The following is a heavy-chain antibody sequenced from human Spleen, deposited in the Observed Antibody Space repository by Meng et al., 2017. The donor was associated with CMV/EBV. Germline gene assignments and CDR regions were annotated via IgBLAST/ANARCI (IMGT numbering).Heavy chain of an antibody. CDR3: ARATITRRWGYNSYYFDY. J-gene: IGHJ4*02. CDR2: IYPSGST. V-gene: IGHV4-4*07. D-gene: IGHD5-24*01. Sequence: RESGPDWCNHRVPLPPTGTASVGAIVITYWSWIRHPAGKGLDWIGRIYPSGSTNYNPSLKSRVTMSVDTSKNQFSLKLSSVTAADTAVYYCARATITRRWGYNSYYFDYWGQGTLVTVSS. CDR1: VGAIVITY.